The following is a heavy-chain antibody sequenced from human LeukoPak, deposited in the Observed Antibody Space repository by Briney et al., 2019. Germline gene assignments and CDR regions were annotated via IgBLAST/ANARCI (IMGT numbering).Heavy chain of an antibody. CDR1: GGSISSGGYY. D-gene: IGHD2-15*01. Sequence: PSETLSLTCTVSGGSISSGGYYWSWIRQHPGKGLEWFGYIYYSGSTYYNPSLKSRVTISVDTSKNQFSLKLSSVTAADTAVYYCAREKGYCSGGSCYGSWLDPWGQGTLVTVSS. J-gene: IGHJ5*02. CDR3: AREKGYCSGGSCYGSWLDP. CDR2: IYYSGST. V-gene: IGHV4-31*03.